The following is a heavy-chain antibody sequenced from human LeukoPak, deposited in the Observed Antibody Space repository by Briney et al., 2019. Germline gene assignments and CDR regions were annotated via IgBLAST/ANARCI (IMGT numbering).Heavy chain of an antibody. Sequence: SETLSLTCTVSGGSISSSSYYWGWIRQPPGKGLEWIGSIYYSGSTYYNPSLKSRVTISVDTSKNQFSLKLSSVTAADTAVYYCARDILSTYYDFWSGYYHNWFDPWGQGTLVTVSS. CDR2: IYYSGST. CDR1: GGSISSSSYY. J-gene: IGHJ5*02. V-gene: IGHV4-39*07. D-gene: IGHD3-3*01. CDR3: ARDILSTYYDFWSGYYHNWFDP.